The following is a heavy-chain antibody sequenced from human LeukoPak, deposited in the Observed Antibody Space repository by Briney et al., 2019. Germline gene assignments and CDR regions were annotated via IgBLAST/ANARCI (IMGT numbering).Heavy chain of an antibody. CDR3: AGQSRDGYTYYFDY. D-gene: IGHD5-24*01. J-gene: IGHJ4*02. CDR1: GGSISSGDYY. Sequence: SQTLSLTCTVSGGSISSGDYYWSWIRQPPGKGLEWIGSIYYSGSTYYNPSLKSRVTISVDTSKNQFSLKLSSVTAADTAVYYCAGQSRDGYTYYFDYWGRGTLVTVSS. V-gene: IGHV4-39*01. CDR2: IYYSGST.